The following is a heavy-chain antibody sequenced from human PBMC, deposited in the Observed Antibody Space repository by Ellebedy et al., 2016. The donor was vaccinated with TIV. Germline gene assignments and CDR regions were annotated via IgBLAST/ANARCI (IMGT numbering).Heavy chain of an antibody. V-gene: IGHV3-11*01. CDR2: ISSSGSTI. D-gene: IGHD6-13*01. Sequence: GGSLRLSXAASGFTFSDYYMSWIRQAPGKGLEWVSYISSSGSTIYYADSVKGRFTISRDNAKNSLYLQMNSLRAEDTAVYYCARYSSSWYGSYYYYYGMDVWGQGTTVTVSS. J-gene: IGHJ6*02. CDR1: GFTFSDYY. CDR3: ARYSSSWYGSYYYYYGMDV.